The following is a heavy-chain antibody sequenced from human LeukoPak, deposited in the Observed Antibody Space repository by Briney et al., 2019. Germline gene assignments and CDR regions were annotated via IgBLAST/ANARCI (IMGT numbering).Heavy chain of an antibody. CDR3: ARCDVAVAGRRGFDY. CDR2: IIPIFGTA. Sequence: SVKVSCKASGGTFSSYAISWVRQAPGQGLEWMGGIIPIFGTANYAQKFQGRVTITADESTSTAYMELSSLRSEDTAVYYCARCDVAVAGRRGFDYWGQGTLVTVSS. CDR1: GGTFSSYA. V-gene: IGHV1-69*13. J-gene: IGHJ4*02. D-gene: IGHD6-19*01.